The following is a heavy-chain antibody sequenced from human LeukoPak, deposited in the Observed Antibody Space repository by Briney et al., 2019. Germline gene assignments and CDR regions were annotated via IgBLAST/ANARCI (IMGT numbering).Heavy chain of an antibody. CDR3: ARGPASGSDFACFDP. CDR1: GGSLSNYS. CDR2: INHSGST. Sequence: SETLSLTCAVYGGSLSNYSWSWIRQPPGKGLEWIGEINHSGSTKFNPSPKSRGTILVDMSKSKFSLELRSVTAADTAVYYCARGPASGSDFACFDPWGQGTLVTVSS. J-gene: IGHJ5*02. V-gene: IGHV4-34*01. D-gene: IGHD3-10*01.